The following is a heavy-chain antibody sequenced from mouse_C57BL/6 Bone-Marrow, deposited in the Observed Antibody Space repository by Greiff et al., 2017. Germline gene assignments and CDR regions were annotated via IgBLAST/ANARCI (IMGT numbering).Heavy chain of an antibody. CDR2: IDPETGGT. CDR1: GYTFTDYD. CDR3: TRGSSTIVTHYYAMDY. D-gene: IGHD2-5*01. V-gene: IGHV1-15*01. J-gene: IGHJ4*01. Sequence: QVQLQQSGAELVRPGASVTLSCKASGYTFTDYDMHWVKQTPVHGLEWIGAIDPETGGTAYNQKFKGKAILTADKSSSTAYMELRSLTSEDSAAYYCTRGSSTIVTHYYAMDYWGQGTSVTVSS.